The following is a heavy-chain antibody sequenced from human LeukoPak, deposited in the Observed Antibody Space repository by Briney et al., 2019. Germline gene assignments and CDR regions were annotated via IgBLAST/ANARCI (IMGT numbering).Heavy chain of an antibody. CDR2: ISDSGGRI. CDR1: GFTFNSYA. Sequence: GSLRLSCAASGFTFNSYAMTWVRQAPGKGLEWVSLISDSGGRIYYADSVKGRFTISRDNSKNTLYLQMNSLRAEDTAVYYCAKVLIWTYGSGNYYKGAFDIWGQGTMVTVFS. V-gene: IGHV3-23*01. CDR3: AKVLIWTYGSGNYYKGAFDI. D-gene: IGHD3-10*01. J-gene: IGHJ3*02.